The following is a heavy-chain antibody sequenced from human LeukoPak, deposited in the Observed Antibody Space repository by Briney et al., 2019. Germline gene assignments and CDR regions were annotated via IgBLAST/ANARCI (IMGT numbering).Heavy chain of an antibody. V-gene: IGHV3-11*01. CDR2: ISSSGSTI. D-gene: IGHD3-22*01. CDR1: GFTFSDYY. CDR3: ARPNDSSGYYLGLFAFDI. J-gene: IGHJ3*02. Sequence: GGSLRLSCAASGFTFSDYYMSWIRQAPGKGLEWVSYISSSGSTIYYADSVKGRFTISRDNAKNSLYLQMNSLRAEDAAVYYCARPNDSSGYYLGLFAFDIWGQGTMVTVSS.